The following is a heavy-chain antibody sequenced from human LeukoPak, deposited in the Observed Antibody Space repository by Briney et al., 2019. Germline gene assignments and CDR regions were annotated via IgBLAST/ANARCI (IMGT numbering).Heavy chain of an antibody. D-gene: IGHD3-22*01. V-gene: IGHV4-34*01. CDR3: ARVRSNYYDSSGYYYVYAFDI. CDR1: GGSFSGYY. Sequence: SETLSLTCAVYGGSFSGYYWSWIRQPPGKGLEWIGEINHSGSTNYNPSLKSRVTISVDTSKNQFSLRLSSVTAADTAVYYCARVRSNYYDSSGYYYVYAFDIWGQGTMVTVSS. J-gene: IGHJ3*02. CDR2: INHSGST.